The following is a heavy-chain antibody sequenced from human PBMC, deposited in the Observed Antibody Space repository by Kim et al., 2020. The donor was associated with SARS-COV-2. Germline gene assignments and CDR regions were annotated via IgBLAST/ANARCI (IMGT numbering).Heavy chain of an antibody. D-gene: IGHD3-3*01. CDR1: GFSFGDYY. J-gene: IGHJ1*01. CDR3: ARPIKGPSTFHFGQ. Sequence: GGSLRLSCAASGFSFGDYYMTWIRQAPGKGLEWVSYIYTSSSYTKYADSVKGRFTISRDNAKNLLYLQMNSLRADDTAIYYCARPIKGPSTFHFGQWGQG. CDR2: IYTSSSYT. V-gene: IGHV3-11*03.